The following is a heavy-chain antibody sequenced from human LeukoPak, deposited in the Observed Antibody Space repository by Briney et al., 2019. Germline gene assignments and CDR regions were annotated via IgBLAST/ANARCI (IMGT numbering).Heavy chain of an antibody. V-gene: IGHV4-59*08. J-gene: IGHJ6*02. Sequence: ASETLSLTCTVSGGSISSYYWSWIRQPPGKGLEWIGYIYSSGTTNYNPSLKSRLTISVDTSKNQFSLKLSSVTAADTAVYYCASPGVVTGTTYYYYGMDVWGQGTTVTVSS. CDR2: IYSSGTT. D-gene: IGHD1-7*01. CDR1: GGSISSYY. CDR3: ASPGVVTGTTYYYYGMDV.